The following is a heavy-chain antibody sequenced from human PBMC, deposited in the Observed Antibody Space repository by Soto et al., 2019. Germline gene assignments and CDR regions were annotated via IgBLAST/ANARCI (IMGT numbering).Heavy chain of an antibody. CDR3: ARERTGTTSMDV. D-gene: IGHD1-1*01. Sequence: QVQLVQSGAEVKKPGASVKVSCKASGYTFTSYDINWVRQATGQGLEWMGWMNPNSGYTAYAQKFQGRVTMTRNTSISTAYMELRSLRSEDTAVYYCARERTGTTSMDVWGQGTTVTDSS. V-gene: IGHV1-8*01. CDR1: GYTFTSYD. CDR2: MNPNSGYT. J-gene: IGHJ6*02.